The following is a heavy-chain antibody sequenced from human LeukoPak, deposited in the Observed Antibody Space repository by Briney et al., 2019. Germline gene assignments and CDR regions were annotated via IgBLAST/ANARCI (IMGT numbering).Heavy chain of an antibody. CDR3: ARSGPYGSGSYYYYYYYYMDV. CDR1: GASISSSSFY. J-gene: IGHJ6*03. Sequence: SETLSLTCTVSGASISSSSFYWGWIRQPPGKGLEWIGTISYSGSTNYNPSLKSRVTISVDTSKNQFSLKLSSVTAADTAVYYCARSGPYGSGSYYYYYYYYMDVWGKGTTVTIPS. CDR2: ISYSGST. V-gene: IGHV4-39*07. D-gene: IGHD3-10*01.